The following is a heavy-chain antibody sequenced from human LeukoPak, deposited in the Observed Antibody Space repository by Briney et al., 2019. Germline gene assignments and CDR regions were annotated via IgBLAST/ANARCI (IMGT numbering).Heavy chain of an antibody. J-gene: IGHJ2*01. CDR3: ARHRFPGYSSSWYDSPRESHYYFDL. CDR1: GGSISSYY. V-gene: IGHV4-59*08. CDR2: SCYRGNT. D-gene: IGHD6-13*01. Sequence: PSETLSLTCTVSGGSISSYYWSWIRQPPGKGLEWIGYSCYRGNTNYNPSLKSRVTISVDTSKDQFSLRLSSVTAADTAMYYCARHRFPGYSSSWYDSPRESHYYFDLWGRGTLVTVSS.